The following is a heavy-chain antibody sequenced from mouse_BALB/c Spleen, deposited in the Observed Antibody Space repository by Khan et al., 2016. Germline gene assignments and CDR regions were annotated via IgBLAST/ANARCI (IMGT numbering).Heavy chain of an antibody. CDR2: IDPFNGGT. CDR1: GYSFTSYY. V-gene: IGHV1S135*01. CDR3: ASSTQSNYAMEY. J-gene: IGHJ4*01. D-gene: IGHD1-1*01. Sequence: VQLQQSGPELMKPGASVKISCKASGYSFTSYYMHWVKQSHGKSLEWIGYIDPFNGGTSYNQKFKGKATLTVDKSSSTAYMHLSSLTSEDAAVYYCASSTQSNYAMEYWGQGTSVTVSS.